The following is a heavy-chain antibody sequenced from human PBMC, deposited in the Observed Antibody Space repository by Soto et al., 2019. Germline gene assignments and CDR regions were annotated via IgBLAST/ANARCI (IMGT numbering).Heavy chain of an antibody. CDR2: INHSGST. CDR3: ARDKITGLFDY. J-gene: IGHJ4*02. D-gene: IGHD2-8*02. V-gene: IGHV4-34*01. Sequence: QVQLQQWGAGLLKPSETLSLTCAVYGGSFSGYYWTWIRQPPGTGLEWIGEINHSGSTNYNPSLKSRVPISVATSKNQSSLKLTSVTAADTAVYYCARDKITGLFDYWGQGTLVTVSS. CDR1: GGSFSGYY.